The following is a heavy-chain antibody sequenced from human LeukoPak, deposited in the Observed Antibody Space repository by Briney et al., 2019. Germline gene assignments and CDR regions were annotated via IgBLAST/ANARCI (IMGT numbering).Heavy chain of an antibody. D-gene: IGHD5-18*01. V-gene: IGHV3-23*01. J-gene: IGHJ6*03. Sequence: GGTLRLSCGASGFTFSSYGMSWVRQAPGKGLEWVSTISGSGGSTFYADSVKGRFTISRDNSKNTLYLQMNSLRAEDTAVYYCAKGSRPGYSYGPREYYYYMDVWGKGTTVTVSS. CDR1: GFTFSSYG. CDR2: ISGSGGST. CDR3: AKGSRPGYSYGPREYYYYMDV.